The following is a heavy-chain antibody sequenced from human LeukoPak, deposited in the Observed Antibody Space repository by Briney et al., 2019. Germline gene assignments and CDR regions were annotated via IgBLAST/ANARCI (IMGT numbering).Heavy chain of an antibody. V-gene: IGHV4-34*01. CDR3: ARGRQDVTMIVVVMTAASYYLDV. J-gene: IGHJ6*03. CDR2: MNPSGST. D-gene: IGHD3-22*01. Sequence: SETLSLTCAVYGGSFSGYYWTWIRQTPEKGLEWIGEMNPSGSTNYNPSLKSRVTISVGTSKNQFSLELSSVTAADTAVYYCARGRQDVTMIVVVMTAASYYLDVWGKGTTVTVS. CDR1: GGSFSGYY.